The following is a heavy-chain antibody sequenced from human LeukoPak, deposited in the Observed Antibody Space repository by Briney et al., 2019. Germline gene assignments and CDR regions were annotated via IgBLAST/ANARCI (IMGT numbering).Heavy chain of an antibody. CDR3: ARGGSGSHYYYYYYMDV. CDR2: INPNSGGT. J-gene: IGHJ6*03. CDR1: GYTFTGYY. V-gene: IGHV1-2*02. D-gene: IGHD3-10*01. Sequence: ASVKVSCKASGYTFTGYYMHWVRQAPGQGLEWMGWINPNSGGTNYAQKFQGRVTMTRDTSISTAYMELSRLRSDDTAAYYCARGGSGSHYYYYYYMDVWGKGTTVTISS.